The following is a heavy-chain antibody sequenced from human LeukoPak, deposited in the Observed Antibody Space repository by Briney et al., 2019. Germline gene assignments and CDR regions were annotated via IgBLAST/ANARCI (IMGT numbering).Heavy chain of an antibody. J-gene: IGHJ4*02. D-gene: IGHD2-2*01. V-gene: IGHV3-30*18. CDR2: ISYDGSNK. CDR1: GFXFSSYG. Sequence: GRSLRLSCAASGFXFSSYGMHWVRQAPGKGLEWVAVISYDGSNKYYADSVKGRFTISRDNSKNTLYLQMNSLRAEDTAVYYCAKGTLVVPAAIDFDYWGQGTLVTVSS. CDR3: AKGTLVVPAAIDFDY.